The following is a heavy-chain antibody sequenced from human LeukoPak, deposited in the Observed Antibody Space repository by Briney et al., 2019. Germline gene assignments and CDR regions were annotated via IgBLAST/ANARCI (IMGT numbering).Heavy chain of an antibody. V-gene: IGHV3-74*01. CDR3: ARGKGIQDAFDI. CDR1: GFTFSSYW. CDR2: INSDGSST. D-gene: IGHD3-10*01. Sequence: GGSLRLSCAASGFTFSSYWMHWVRQAPGKGLVWVSRINSDGSSTSYADSVKGRFTISRDNAKNTLYLQMNSLRAEDTAVYYCARGKGIQDAFDIWGQGTMVTVSS. J-gene: IGHJ3*02.